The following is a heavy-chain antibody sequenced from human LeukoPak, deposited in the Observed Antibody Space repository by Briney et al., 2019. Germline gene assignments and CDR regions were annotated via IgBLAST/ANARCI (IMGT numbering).Heavy chain of an antibody. CDR2: INHSGST. CDR3: ARASIAVAGLDY. J-gene: IGHJ4*02. CDR1: GGSFSGCY. D-gene: IGHD6-19*01. Sequence: SETLSLTCAVYGGSFSGCYWSWIRQPPGKGLEWIGEINHSGSTNYNPSLKSRVTISVDTSKNQFSLKLSSVTAADTAVYYCARASIAVAGLDYWGQGTLVTVSS. V-gene: IGHV4-34*01.